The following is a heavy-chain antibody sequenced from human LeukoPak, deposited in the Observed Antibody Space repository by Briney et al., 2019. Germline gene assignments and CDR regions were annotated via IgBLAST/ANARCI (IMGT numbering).Heavy chain of an antibody. Sequence: GGSLRLSCAASGFTFSSYGMHWVRQAPGKWLEWVANIWYDGSNKYYADSVKGRFTISRDNSKNTLYLQMNSLRAEDTAVYYCARDILIRGGGGKYFDSWGQGTLVTVSS. CDR2: IWYDGSNK. CDR1: GFTFSSYG. D-gene: IGHD1-26*01. J-gene: IGHJ4*02. V-gene: IGHV3-33*01. CDR3: ARDILIRGGGGKYFDS.